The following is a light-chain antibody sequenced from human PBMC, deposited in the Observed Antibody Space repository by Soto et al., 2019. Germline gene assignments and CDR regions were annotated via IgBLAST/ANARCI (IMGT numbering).Light chain of an antibody. CDR1: NSNIGKNY. CDR3: GTWDTSLRAVV. CDR2: ENY. Sequence: QSVLTQPPSVSAAPGQKVTISCSGSNSNIGKNYVSWYQQIQGTAPKLLISENYRRPAGIPDRFSVSKSGTSATLGITGLQTGDEADYYCGTWDTSLRAVVFGGGTKVTVL. J-gene: IGLJ2*01. V-gene: IGLV1-51*02.